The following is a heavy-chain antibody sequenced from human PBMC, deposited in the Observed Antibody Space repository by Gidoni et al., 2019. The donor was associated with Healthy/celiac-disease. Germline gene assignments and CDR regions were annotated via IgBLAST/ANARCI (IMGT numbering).Heavy chain of an antibody. J-gene: IGHJ6*03. D-gene: IGHD3-16*01. V-gene: IGHV5-10-1*01. CDR1: GHSFTSYW. CDR3: ARGGSVNYMDV. Sequence: EVRLVQCGAEGKKRGEPLRISWEGSGHSFTSYWSSWVRQMPVKGLEWMGRIDPRASYTNYSPSFPGHVTISADKSISTACLHWSRLKASDTPMYYCARGGSVNYMDVWGKGTTVTVSS. CDR2: IDPRASYT.